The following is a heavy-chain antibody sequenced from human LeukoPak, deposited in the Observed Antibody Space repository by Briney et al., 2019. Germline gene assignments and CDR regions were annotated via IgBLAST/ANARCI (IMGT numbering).Heavy chain of an antibody. D-gene: IGHD3-10*01. V-gene: IGHV3-48*03. CDR3: AREGYYGPDYYYYYGMDV. CDR1: RFTFSSYE. Sequence: GGSLRLSCAASRFTFSSYEMNWVRQAPGKGLEWVSYISSSGSTIYYADSVKGRFTISRDNAKNSLYLQMNSLRAEDTAVYYCAREGYYGPDYYYYYGMDVWGQGTTVTVSS. J-gene: IGHJ6*02. CDR2: ISSSGSTI.